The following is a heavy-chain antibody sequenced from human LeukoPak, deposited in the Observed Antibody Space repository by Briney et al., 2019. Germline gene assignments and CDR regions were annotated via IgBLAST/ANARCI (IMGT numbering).Heavy chain of an antibody. D-gene: IGHD5-24*01. CDR2: ISFDGSNT. V-gene: IGHV3-33*01. Sequence: PGGSLRLSCAASGFTFSSYGMHWVRQAPGKGLEWVSLISFDGSNTYYGDSVRGRFTISRDNSKNTVDLQMDSLRVEDTAVYYCARDLNARKDGLHFRADCWGQGSLVTVSS. J-gene: IGHJ4*02. CDR1: GFTFSSYG. CDR3: ARDLNARKDGLHFRADC.